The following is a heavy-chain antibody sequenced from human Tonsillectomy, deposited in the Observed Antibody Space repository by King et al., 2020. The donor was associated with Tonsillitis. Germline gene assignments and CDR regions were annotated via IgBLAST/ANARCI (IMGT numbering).Heavy chain of an antibody. CDR2: IYSGGNT. Sequence: VQLVESGGGLIQPGGSLRLSCAASEFTVSSNYMSWVRQAPGKGLEWVSVIYSGGNTYYADSVKGRFTISRDNSKNTLYLQMNSLRAEDTAVYYCATVSGGTNWGYWYFDLWGRGTLVTVSS. CDR1: EFTVSSNY. V-gene: IGHV3-53*01. J-gene: IGHJ2*01. D-gene: IGHD7-27*01. CDR3: ATVSGGTNWGYWYFDL.